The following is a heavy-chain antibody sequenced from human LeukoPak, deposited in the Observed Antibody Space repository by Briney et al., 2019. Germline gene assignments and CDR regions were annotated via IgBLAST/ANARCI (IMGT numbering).Heavy chain of an antibody. V-gene: IGHV4-31*03. CDR3: ARTDTARGEYYFDY. Sequence: SETLSLTCTVSGGSISSGGYYWSWLRQHPGKGLEWIGYIYYSGSTYYNPSLKSRVTISVDTSKNQFSLKLSSVTAADTAVYYCARTDTARGEYYFDYWGQGTLVTVSS. CDR2: IYYSGST. D-gene: IGHD5-18*01. CDR1: GGSISSGGYY. J-gene: IGHJ4*02.